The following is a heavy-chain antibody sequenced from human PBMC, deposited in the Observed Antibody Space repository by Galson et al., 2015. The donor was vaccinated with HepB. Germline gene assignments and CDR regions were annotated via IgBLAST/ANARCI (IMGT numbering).Heavy chain of an antibody. Sequence: SLRLSCAASGFTFSSYGMHWVRQAPGKGLEWVAVISYDGSNKYYADSVKGRFTISRDNSKNTLYLQMNSLRAEDTAGYYCAKAWDCGGDCSYFDYWGQGTLVTVSS. D-gene: IGHD2-21*02. CDR2: ISYDGSNK. CDR3: AKAWDCGGDCSYFDY. CDR1: GFTFSSYG. V-gene: IGHV3-30*18. J-gene: IGHJ4*02.